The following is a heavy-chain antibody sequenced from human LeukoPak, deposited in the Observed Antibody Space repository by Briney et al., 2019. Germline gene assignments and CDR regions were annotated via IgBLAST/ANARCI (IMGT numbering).Heavy chain of an antibody. CDR1: GGSISSYY. J-gene: IGHJ4*02. CDR3: ARGRWLQPFDY. Sequence: SETLPLTCTVSGGSISSYYWSWIRQPPGKGLEWIGYIYYSGSTNYNPSLKSRVTISVDTSKNQFSLKLSSVTAADTAVYYCARGRWLQPFDYWGQGTLVTVSS. D-gene: IGHD5-24*01. CDR2: IYYSGST. V-gene: IGHV4-59*08.